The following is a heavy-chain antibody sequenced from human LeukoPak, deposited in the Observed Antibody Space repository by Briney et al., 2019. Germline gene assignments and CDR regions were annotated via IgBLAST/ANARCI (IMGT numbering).Heavy chain of an antibody. J-gene: IGHJ4*02. Sequence: FSASGLSQGVYAMRGVRQAPGKGPEWVGFIRSKAYGAATNYAASVQGRFTMSRDDSRSVVHLQMDSLRTEDTAMYFCARVQYYDSSCFYYGYFDSWGQGTLVTVSS. CDR2: IRSKAYGAAT. CDR1: GLSQGVYA. CDR3: ARVQYYDSSCFYYGYFDS. D-gene: IGHD3-22*01. V-gene: IGHV3-49*04.